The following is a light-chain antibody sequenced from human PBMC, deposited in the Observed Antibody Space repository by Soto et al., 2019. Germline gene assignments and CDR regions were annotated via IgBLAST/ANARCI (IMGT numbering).Light chain of an antibody. CDR3: QQFGSPPIT. V-gene: IGKV3-20*01. J-gene: IGKJ5*01. CDR1: QSVSSSY. CDR2: GAS. Sequence: EIVMAQSPATLSVSPGERVPLSCRASQSVSSSYLAWYQQKPGQAPRLLIYGASSRATGIPDRFSGSGSKRDFTLTISRVETEDFAIYYCQQFGSPPITFGQGTRLEIK.